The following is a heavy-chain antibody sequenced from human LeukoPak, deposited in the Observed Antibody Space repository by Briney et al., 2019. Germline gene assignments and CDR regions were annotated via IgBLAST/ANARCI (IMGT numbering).Heavy chain of an antibody. CDR2: INHSGST. D-gene: IGHD1-26*01. CDR3: AREWELVIDY. CDR1: GGSFSGYY. J-gene: IGHJ4*02. V-gene: IGHV4-34*01. Sequence: TSETLSLTCAVYGGSFSGYYWSWIRQPPGKGLEWIGEINHSGSTNYNPSLKSRVTISVDTSKNQFSLKLSSVTAADTAVYYCAREWELVIDYWGQGTLVTVSS.